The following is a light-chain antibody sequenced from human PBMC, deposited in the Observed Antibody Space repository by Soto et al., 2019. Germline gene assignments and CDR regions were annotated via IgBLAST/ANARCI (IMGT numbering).Light chain of an antibody. V-gene: IGLV1-40*01. J-gene: IGLJ1*01. Sequence: QAVVTQPPSVSGAPGQRVTISCTGSSSNIGAGYDVHWYQQLPGTAPKLLIYGNSNRPSGVPDRFSGSKSGTSASLAITGLQAGDEADYYCQSYDSSLSGSDVFGTGTKLTVL. CDR2: GNS. CDR3: QSYDSSLSGSDV. CDR1: SSNIGAGYD.